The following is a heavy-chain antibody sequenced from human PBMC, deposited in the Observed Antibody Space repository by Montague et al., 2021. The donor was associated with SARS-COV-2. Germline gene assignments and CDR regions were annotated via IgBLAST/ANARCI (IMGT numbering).Heavy chain of an antibody. D-gene: IGHD6-19*01. J-gene: IGHJ4*02. CDR2: ISTSSSYI. CDR3: ARARYSSMDYFDY. CDR1: GFTFSSYS. Sequence: SLRLSRAASGFTFSSYSMNWVRQAPGKGLEWVSSISTSSSYIYYADSVKGRFTISRDNAKNSLYLQMNSLRAEDTAVYYCARARYSSMDYFDYWGQGTLVTVSS. V-gene: IGHV3-21*01.